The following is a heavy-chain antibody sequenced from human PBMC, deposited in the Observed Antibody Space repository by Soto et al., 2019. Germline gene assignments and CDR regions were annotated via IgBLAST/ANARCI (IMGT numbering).Heavy chain of an antibody. V-gene: IGHV3-48*01. CDR2: ISSSSSTI. Sequence: EVQLVESGGGLVQPGGSLRLSCAASGFTFSSYSMNWVRQAPGKGLEWVSYISSSSSTIYYADSVEGRFTISRDNAKNSLYLQMNSLRAEDTAVYYCARGKFAYGGFDIWGQGTMVTVSS. J-gene: IGHJ3*02. D-gene: IGHD4-17*01. CDR3: ARGKFAYGGFDI. CDR1: GFTFSSYS.